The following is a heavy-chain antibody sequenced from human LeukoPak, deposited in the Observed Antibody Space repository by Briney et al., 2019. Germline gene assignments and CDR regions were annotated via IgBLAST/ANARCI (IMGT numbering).Heavy chain of an antibody. J-gene: IGHJ4*02. V-gene: IGHV3-30*02. Sequence: GGSLRLSCAASGFTFSTSGMHWVRQAPGKGLEWVALVQYDGHDKYNPDSVQGRFIISRDNSKNMVFLQMNSLRDEDTAVYYCARLDVVPRGRFDYWGQGTLVTVSS. CDR1: GFTFSTSG. CDR2: VQYDGHDK. CDR3: ARLDVVPRGRFDY. D-gene: IGHD2-2*03.